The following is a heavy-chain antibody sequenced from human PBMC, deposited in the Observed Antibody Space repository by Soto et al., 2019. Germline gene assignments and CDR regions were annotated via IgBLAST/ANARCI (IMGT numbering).Heavy chain of an antibody. J-gene: IGHJ6*02. V-gene: IGHV3-23*01. CDR3: AKRAGYYDSSGYYFYGMDV. CDR2: ISGSGGST. Sequence: GWSLRLSCASSGFTFSSYAMSWVRQAPGKGLEWVSAISGSGGSTYYADSVKGRFTISRDNSKNTLYLQMNSLRAEDTAVYYCAKRAGYYDSSGYYFYGMDVWGQGTTVTVSS. D-gene: IGHD3-22*01. CDR1: GFTFSSYA.